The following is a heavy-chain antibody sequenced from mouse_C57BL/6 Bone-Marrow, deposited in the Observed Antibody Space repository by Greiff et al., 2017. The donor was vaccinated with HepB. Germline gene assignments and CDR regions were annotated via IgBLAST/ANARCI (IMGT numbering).Heavy chain of an antibody. CDR3: AREGGNYGVDY. D-gene: IGHD2-1*01. CDR2: IDPSDSYT. Sequence: QVQLQQPGAELVMPGASVKLSCKASGYTFTSYWMHWVKQRPGQGLEWIGEIDPSDSYTNYNQKFKGKSTLTVDKSSSTAYMQLSSLTSEDSAVYYCAREGGNYGVDYWGQGTSVTVSS. J-gene: IGHJ4*01. CDR1: GYTFTSYW. V-gene: IGHV1-69*01.